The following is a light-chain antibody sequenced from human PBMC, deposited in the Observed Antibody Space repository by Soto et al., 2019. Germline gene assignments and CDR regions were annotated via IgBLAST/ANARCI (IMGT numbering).Light chain of an antibody. V-gene: IGLV1-44*01. Sequence: QSVLTQTPSASGTPGQRVTFSCSGSSSNIGSNTVNWYQQLPGTAPKLLIYSNNRRPSGVPDRFSGSKSGTSASLAISGLQSEDEADYYCAAWDDSLSGWVFGGGTKLTVL. CDR2: SNN. J-gene: IGLJ3*02. CDR3: AAWDDSLSGWV. CDR1: SSNIGSNT.